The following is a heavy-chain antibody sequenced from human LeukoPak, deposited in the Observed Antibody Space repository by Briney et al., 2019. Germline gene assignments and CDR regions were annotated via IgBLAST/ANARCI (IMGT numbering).Heavy chain of an antibody. D-gene: IGHD3-22*01. V-gene: IGHV3-23*01. CDR1: GFTFSSYG. Sequence: PGGSLRLSCAASGFTFSSYGMSWVRQAPGKGLEWVSAISGSGGSTYYADSVKGRFTISRDNSKNTLYLQMNSLRAEDTAVYYCAKRDYFLTDYYDSSPAGYFDYWGQGTLVTVSS. J-gene: IGHJ4*03. CDR2: ISGSGGST. CDR3: AKRDYFLTDYYDSSPAGYFDY.